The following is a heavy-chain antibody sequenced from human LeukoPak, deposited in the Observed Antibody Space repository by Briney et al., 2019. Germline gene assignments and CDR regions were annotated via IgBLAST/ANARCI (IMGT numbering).Heavy chain of an antibody. Sequence: GGSLRLSCAASGFTFSNYGMHWVRQAPGKGLEWVAVISYDGSNKYYADSVKGRFTISRDNSKNTLYSQMNSLRVEDTAVYYCAKGGSSWWFDYWGQGTLVTVSS. CDR2: ISYDGSNK. J-gene: IGHJ4*02. CDR3: AKGGSSWWFDY. D-gene: IGHD6-13*01. V-gene: IGHV3-30*18. CDR1: GFTFSNYG.